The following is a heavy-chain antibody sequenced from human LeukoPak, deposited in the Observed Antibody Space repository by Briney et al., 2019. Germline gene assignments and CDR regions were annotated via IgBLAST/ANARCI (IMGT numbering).Heavy chain of an antibody. D-gene: IGHD3-22*01. V-gene: IGHV3-21*01. CDR3: ARATMRGVDAFDI. CDR1: GFTFSSYS. Sequence: PGGSLRLSCAASGFTFSSYSMNWVRQAPGKGLEWVSSISSSSYIYYADSVKGRFTISRDNAKNSLYLQMNSLRAEDTAVYYCARATMRGVDAFDIWGQGTMVTVSS. J-gene: IGHJ3*02. CDR2: ISSSSYI.